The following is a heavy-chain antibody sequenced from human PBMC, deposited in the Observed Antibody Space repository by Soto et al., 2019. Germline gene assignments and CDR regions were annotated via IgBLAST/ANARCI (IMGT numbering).Heavy chain of an antibody. J-gene: IGHJ4*02. CDR2: IYYSGST. D-gene: IGHD7-27*01. V-gene: IGHV4-59*08. Sequence: QVQLQESGPGLVKPSETLSLTCTVSGGSISSYYWSWIRQPPGKGLEWIGYIYYSGSTNYNPSLRSRVTISVDTSKNQFSLKLSSVTAADTAVYYCARRWGRTFDSWGQGTLVTVSS. CDR3: ARRWGRTFDS. CDR1: GGSISSYY.